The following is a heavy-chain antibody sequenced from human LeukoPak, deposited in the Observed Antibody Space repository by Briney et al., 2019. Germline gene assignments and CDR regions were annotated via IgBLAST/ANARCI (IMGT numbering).Heavy chain of an antibody. Sequence: SETLSLTCTVSGGSISSSSYYWGWIRQPPGKGLEWIGSIYYSGSTYYNPSLKSRVTISVDTSKNQFSLKLSSVTAADTAVYYCARVRGQNWNYGAYYYYYMDVWGKGTTVTVSS. CDR1: GGSISSSSYY. V-gene: IGHV4-39*07. D-gene: IGHD1-7*01. CDR3: ARVRGQNWNYGAYYYYYMDV. J-gene: IGHJ6*03. CDR2: IYYSGST.